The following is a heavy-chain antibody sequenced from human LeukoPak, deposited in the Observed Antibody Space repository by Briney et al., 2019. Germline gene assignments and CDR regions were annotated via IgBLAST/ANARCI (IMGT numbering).Heavy chain of an antibody. CDR3: AGLSGYHFDY. D-gene: IGHD5-12*01. Sequence: SETLSLTCGVYSGSLSDKYWSWIRQPPGKGLEWIGEINPSGRTNYNPSLKSRVTTSIDTSKNQFSLKLSSVTAADTAVYYCAGLSGYHFDYWGQGALVTVSS. V-gene: IGHV4-34*01. CDR1: SGSLSDKY. CDR2: INPSGRT. J-gene: IGHJ4*02.